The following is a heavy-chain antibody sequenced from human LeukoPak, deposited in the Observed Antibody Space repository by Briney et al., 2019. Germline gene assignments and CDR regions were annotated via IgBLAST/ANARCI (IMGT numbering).Heavy chain of an antibody. D-gene: IGHD2-2*01. CDR3: ARVLRYCSSTSCLYYYYGMDV. Sequence: SETLSLTCTVSGGSISSYYWSWIRQPPGKGLEWIGEINHSGSTNYNPSLKSRVTISVDTSKNQFSLKLSSVTAADTAVYYCARVLRYCSSTSCLYYYYGMDVWGQGTTVTVSS. CDR1: GGSISSYY. J-gene: IGHJ6*02. V-gene: IGHV4-34*01. CDR2: INHSGST.